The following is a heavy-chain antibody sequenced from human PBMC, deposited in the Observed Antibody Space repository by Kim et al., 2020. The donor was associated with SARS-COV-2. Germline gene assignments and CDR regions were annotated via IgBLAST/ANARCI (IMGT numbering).Heavy chain of an antibody. CDR2: IYYSGST. CDR3: ARGSFTMVRGVSNWFDP. J-gene: IGHJ5*02. D-gene: IGHD3-10*01. V-gene: IGHV4-39*07. Sequence: SETLSLTCTVSGGSISSSSYYWGWIRQPPGKGLEWIGSIYYSGSTYYNPSLKSRVTISVDTSKNQFSLKLSSVTAADTAVYYCARGSFTMVRGVSNWFDPWGQGTLVTVSS. CDR1: GGSISSSSYY.